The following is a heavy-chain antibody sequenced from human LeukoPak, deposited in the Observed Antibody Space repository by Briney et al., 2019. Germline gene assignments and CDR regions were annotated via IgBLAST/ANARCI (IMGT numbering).Heavy chain of an antibody. J-gene: IGHJ5*02. CDR3: ARDYSYGSGSYYKGRDWFDP. D-gene: IGHD3-10*01. CDR2: INPNSGGT. Sequence: ASVTVSCKASGYTFTGYYMHWVRQAPGQGLGWRGWINPNSGGTNYAQKFQGRVTMTRDTSISTAYMELSRLRSDDTAVYYCARDYSYGSGSYYKGRDWFDPWGQGTLVTVSS. CDR1: GYTFTGYY. V-gene: IGHV1-2*02.